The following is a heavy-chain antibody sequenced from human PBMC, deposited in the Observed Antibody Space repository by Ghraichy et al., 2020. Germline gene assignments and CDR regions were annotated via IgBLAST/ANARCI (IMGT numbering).Heavy chain of an antibody. CDR1: GGSISSYY. V-gene: IGHV4-59*01. Sequence: SETLSLTCTVSGGSISSYYWSWIRQPPGKGLEWIGYIYYSGSTNYNPSLKSRVTISVDTSKNQFSLKLSSVTAADTAVYYCARVARPHYYDSRYPGWFDPWGQGTLVTVSS. CDR2: IYYSGST. CDR3: ARVARPHYYDSRYPGWFDP. D-gene: IGHD3-22*01. J-gene: IGHJ5*02.